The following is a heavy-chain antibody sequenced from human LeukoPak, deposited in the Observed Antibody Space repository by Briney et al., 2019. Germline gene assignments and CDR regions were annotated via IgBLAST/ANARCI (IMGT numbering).Heavy chain of an antibody. CDR2: INTAGDA. J-gene: IGHJ6*02. V-gene: IGHV3-13*01. D-gene: IGHD3-10*01. Sequence: GGSLRLSCAASGFALSTYDMHWVCQVTGGGLEWVSAINTAGDAYYPSSVKGRFTISRENGENSLYLQMNSLRAGDTAVYYCAREPPYGSGTHEAYAMDDWGQGTTVTVSS. CDR1: GFALSTYD. CDR3: AREPPYGSGTHEAYAMDD.